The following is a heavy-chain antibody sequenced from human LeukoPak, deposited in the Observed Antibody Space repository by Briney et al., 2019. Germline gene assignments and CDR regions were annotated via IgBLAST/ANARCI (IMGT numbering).Heavy chain of an antibody. Sequence: ASVKVSCKASGYTFTGYYMHWVRQAPGQGLEWMGRINPNSGGTNYAQKFQGRVTMTRDTSISTAYMELSRLRSDDTAVYYCARDSSGEMATIEDLGAFDIWGQGTMVTVSS. J-gene: IGHJ3*02. V-gene: IGHV1-2*06. CDR3: ARDSSGEMATIEDLGAFDI. D-gene: IGHD5-24*01. CDR2: INPNSGGT. CDR1: GYTFTGYY.